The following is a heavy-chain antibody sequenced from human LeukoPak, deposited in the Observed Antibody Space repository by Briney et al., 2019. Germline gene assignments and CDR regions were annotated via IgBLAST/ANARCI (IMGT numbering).Heavy chain of an antibody. J-gene: IGHJ4*02. CDR1: GGSISSSSYS. CDR3: ARDQNAARQGIDY. Sequence: SETLSLTCTVSGGSISSSSYSWGWIRQPPGKGLEWIGSIYYSGSTYYNPSLKSRVTISVDTSKNQFSLKLSSVTAADTAVYYCARDQNAARQGIDYWGQGTLVTVSS. D-gene: IGHD6-6*01. V-gene: IGHV4-39*02. CDR2: IYYSGST.